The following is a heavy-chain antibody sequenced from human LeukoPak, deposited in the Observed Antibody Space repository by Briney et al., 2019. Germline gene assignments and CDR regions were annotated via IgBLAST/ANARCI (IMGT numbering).Heavy chain of an antibody. Sequence: GGSLRLSCAASGFTFSYDWMTWVRQAPGKGLEWVANIKNDGAVKNYVDSVKGRFTISRDNAKNSLYLQMNSLRAEDTAVYYCAKDSYSKGDFWGQGVLVTVSS. J-gene: IGHJ4*02. D-gene: IGHD6-13*01. V-gene: IGHV3-7*01. CDR3: AKDSYSKGDF. CDR1: GFTFSYDW. CDR2: IKNDGAVK.